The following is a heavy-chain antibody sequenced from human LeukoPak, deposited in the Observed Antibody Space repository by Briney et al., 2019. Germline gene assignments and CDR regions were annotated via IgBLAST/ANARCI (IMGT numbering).Heavy chain of an antibody. V-gene: IGHV4-34*01. Sequence: SETLSLTCAVYGGSFSGNYWSWIRQPPGKGLEWIGEINHSGSTNYNPSLKSRVTISVDTSKNQFSLKLSSVTAADTAVYYCARVVVVVPAAISRYYMDVWGKGTTVTISS. CDR1: GGSFSGNY. J-gene: IGHJ6*03. CDR3: ARVVVVVPAAISRYYMDV. CDR2: INHSGST. D-gene: IGHD2-2*01.